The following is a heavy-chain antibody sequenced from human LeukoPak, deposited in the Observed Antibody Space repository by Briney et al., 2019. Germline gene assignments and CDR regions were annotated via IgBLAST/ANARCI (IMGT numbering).Heavy chain of an antibody. CDR1: GYTFTGYY. V-gene: IGHV1-2*02. CDR3: ARARTYCGGDCSYFDF. Sequence: ASVKDSCKASGYTFTGYYMHWVRQAPGQGLEWMGWINPHSDGTNYAQKFQGRVTMTRDSSISTAYMELSSLRSDDTARYYCARARTYCGGDCSYFDFWGQGTLVTVSS. J-gene: IGHJ4*02. CDR2: INPHSDGT. D-gene: IGHD2-21*02.